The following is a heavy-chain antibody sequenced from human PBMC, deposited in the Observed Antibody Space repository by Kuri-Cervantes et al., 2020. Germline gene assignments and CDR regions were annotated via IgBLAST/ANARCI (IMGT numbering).Heavy chain of an antibody. CDR1: GYTFTSYY. Sequence: ASVKVSCKASGYTFTSYYMHWVRQAPGQGLEWMGIINPSGGSTSYAQKFQGRVTISRDNAKNSLYLQMNSLRAEDTAVYYCARDPIEMATIGYAFDIWGQGTMVTVSS. J-gene: IGHJ3*02. D-gene: IGHD5-24*01. CDR3: ARDPIEMATIGYAFDI. V-gene: IGHV1-46*01. CDR2: INPSGGST.